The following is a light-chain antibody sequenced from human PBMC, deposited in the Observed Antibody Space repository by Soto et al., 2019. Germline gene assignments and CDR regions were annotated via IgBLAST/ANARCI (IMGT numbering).Light chain of an antibody. CDR3: QQVNSYPRT. CDR2: AAS. J-gene: IGKJ1*01. CDR1: QAISSY. Sequence: IQLTQSPSSLSASVGDRVTITCRASQAISSYLAWYQQKPGKAPNLLTYAASTLQSGVPSRFSGSGSGTDFTLTISSLQPEDFATYYCQQVNSYPRTFGQGTKVEIK. V-gene: IGKV1-9*01.